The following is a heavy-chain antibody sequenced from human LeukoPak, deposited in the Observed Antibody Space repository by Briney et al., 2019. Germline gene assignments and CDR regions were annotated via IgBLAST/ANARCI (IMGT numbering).Heavy chain of an antibody. Sequence: GASVKVSCKASGYTFTSYDINWVRQATGQGLEWMGWMNPNSGNTGYAQKFQGRVTITRNTSISTAYMELSSLRSEDTAVYYCARDGSSHTDYFDYWGQGTLVTVSS. V-gene: IGHV1-8*03. J-gene: IGHJ4*02. CDR3: ARDGSSHTDYFDY. CDR2: MNPNSGNT. CDR1: GYTFTSYD. D-gene: IGHD6-13*01.